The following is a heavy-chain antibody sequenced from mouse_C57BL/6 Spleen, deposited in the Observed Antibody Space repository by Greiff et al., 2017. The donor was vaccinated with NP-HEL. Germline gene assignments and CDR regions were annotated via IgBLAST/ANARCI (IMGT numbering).Heavy chain of an antibody. Sequence: VQLQQSGPELVKPGASVKISCKASGYTFTDYYMNWVKQSHGKSLEWIGDINPNNGGTSYNQKFKGKATLTVDKSSSTAYMELRSLTSEDSAVYYCARHLTNYGSSPFAYWGQGTLVTVSA. CDR2: INPNNGGT. J-gene: IGHJ3*01. V-gene: IGHV1-26*01. CDR3: ARHLTNYGSSPFAY. D-gene: IGHD1-1*01. CDR1: GYTFTDYY.